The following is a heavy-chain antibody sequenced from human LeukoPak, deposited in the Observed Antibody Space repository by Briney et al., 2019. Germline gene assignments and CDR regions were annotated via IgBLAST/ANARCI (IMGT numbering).Heavy chain of an antibody. CDR3: ARNRSMDAFDV. J-gene: IGHJ3*01. CDR2: IYHSGDIYDRGST. V-gene: IGHV4-34*01. Sequence: PSETLSLTCAVYGGSFSDSYWSWIRQPPGKGLEWIGSIYHSGDIYDRGSTHYNPSLKSRLTISVDTSQNHFSLMLNSVTAADTVVYYCARNRSMDAFDVWGQGTMVTVSS. CDR1: GGSFSDSY.